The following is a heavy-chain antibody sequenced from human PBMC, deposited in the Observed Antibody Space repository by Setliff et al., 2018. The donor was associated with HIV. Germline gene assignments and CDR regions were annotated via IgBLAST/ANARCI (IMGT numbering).Heavy chain of an antibody. Sequence: GASVKVSCKASGGAFSGYALSWVRQAPGQGLEWMGGLIPILGIAQYAQKFHGRVTISADTSTTTAYLEVSSLRSEDTAVYYCARAYYDSVWGSHRYRFYFFYYWGQGSLVTVSS. CDR2: LIPILGIA. CDR3: ARAYYDSVWGSHRYRFYFFYY. D-gene: IGHD3-16*02. J-gene: IGHJ4*02. CDR1: GGAFSGYA. V-gene: IGHV1-69*10.